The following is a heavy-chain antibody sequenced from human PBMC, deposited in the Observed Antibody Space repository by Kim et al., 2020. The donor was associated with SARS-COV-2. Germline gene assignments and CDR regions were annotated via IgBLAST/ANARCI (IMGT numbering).Heavy chain of an antibody. Sequence: GGSLRLSCAASGFTFSSYAMSWVRQAPGKGLEWVSAISGSGGSTYYADSVKGRFTISRDNSKNTLYLQMNSLRAEDTAVYYCAKSKRITWIVMITYIYYSGQSALVTLSP. CDR2: ISGSGGST. D-gene: IGHD3-22*01. V-gene: IGHV3-23*01. CDR3: AKSKRITWIVMITYIYY. J-gene: IGHJ4*02. CDR1: GFTFSSYA.